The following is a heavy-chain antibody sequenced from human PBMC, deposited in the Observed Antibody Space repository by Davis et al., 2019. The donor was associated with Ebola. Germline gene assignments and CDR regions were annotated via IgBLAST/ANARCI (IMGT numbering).Heavy chain of an antibody. CDR2: IWYDGSNK. D-gene: IGHD5-24*01. V-gene: IGHV3-33*01. Sequence: GESLKISCAASGFTFSSYGMHWVRQAPGKGLEWVAVIWYDGSNKYYADSVKGRFTISRDNAKNSLYLQMNSLRDEDTAVYYCARDGVEDDRDGYNAPFDYWGQGTLVTVSS. CDR3: ARDGVEDDRDGYNAPFDY. CDR1: GFTFSSYG. J-gene: IGHJ4*02.